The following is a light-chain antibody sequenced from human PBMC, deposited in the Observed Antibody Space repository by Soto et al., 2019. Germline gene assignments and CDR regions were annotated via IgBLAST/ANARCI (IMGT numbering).Light chain of an antibody. CDR2: EVT. J-gene: IGLJ3*02. V-gene: IGLV2-14*01. CDR3: SSYTRSSRPV. Sequence: QSVLTQPASVSGSPGQSITISCTGTSSDVGGYNYVSWYQQHPGKAPKLIIYEVTNRPSGVSSRFSGSKSGDTASLTIFGLQAEDEADYYCSSYTRSSRPVFGVGTKLTVL. CDR1: SSDVGGYNY.